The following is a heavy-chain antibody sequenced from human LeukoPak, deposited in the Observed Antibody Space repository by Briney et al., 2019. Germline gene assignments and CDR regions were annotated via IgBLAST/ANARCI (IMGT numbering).Heavy chain of an antibody. CDR2: INSDGSRT. CDR3: ARDEYSSGWVDF. D-gene: IGHD6-19*01. J-gene: IGHJ4*02. Sequence: GGSLRLSCAASGFTFSNSWMHWVRQAPGKGLVWVSRINSDGSRTSYADSVKGRFTISRDNAKNTLYLQMNSLRVDDTAVYYCARDEYSSGWVDFRGQGTLVTVSS. V-gene: IGHV3-74*01. CDR1: GFTFSNSW.